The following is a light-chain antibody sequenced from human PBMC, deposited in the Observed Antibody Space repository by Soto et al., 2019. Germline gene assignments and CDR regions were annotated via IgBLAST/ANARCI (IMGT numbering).Light chain of an antibody. CDR2: GAS. V-gene: IGKV3-15*01. J-gene: IGKJ5*01. Sequence: IVPTQVPATLSVSPGERATLSFRASQSVSSNLAWYQQKPGQAPRLLIYGASTRATGIPARFSGSGSGTEFTLTISSLQSEDFAVYYCQQYNNWSTFGQGTRLEIK. CDR3: QQYNNWST. CDR1: QSVSSN.